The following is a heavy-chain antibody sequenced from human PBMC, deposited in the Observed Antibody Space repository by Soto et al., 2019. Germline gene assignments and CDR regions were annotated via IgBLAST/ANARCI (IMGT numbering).Heavy chain of an antibody. CDR1: GYSFTNDW. V-gene: IGHV5-51*01. Sequence: GSGYSFTNDWIAWVRQMPGKGLEWMGIIYPGDSDTRYSPSFQGQVTISADKSISTAYLQWSSLKASDTAMYYCARSYTSSSERDYWGQGTLVTVSS. CDR3: ARSYTSSSERDY. D-gene: IGHD6-6*01. CDR2: IYPGDSDT. J-gene: IGHJ4*02.